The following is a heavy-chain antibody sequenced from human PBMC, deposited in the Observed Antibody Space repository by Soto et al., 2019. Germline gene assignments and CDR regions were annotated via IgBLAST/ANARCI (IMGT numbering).Heavy chain of an antibody. CDR2: IIPIFGTA. D-gene: IGHD3-16*02. CDR1: GGTFSSYA. Sequence: SVKVSCKASGGTFSSYAISWVRQAPGQGLEWMGGIIPIFGTANYAQKFQGRVTITADESTSTAYMELSSLRSEDTAVYYCASGDYVWGSYRYTAGYWGQGTLVTVSS. CDR3: ASGDYVWGSYRYTAGY. J-gene: IGHJ4*02. V-gene: IGHV1-69*13.